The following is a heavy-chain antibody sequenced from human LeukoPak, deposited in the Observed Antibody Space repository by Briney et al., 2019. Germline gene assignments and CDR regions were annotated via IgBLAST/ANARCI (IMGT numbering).Heavy chain of an antibody. J-gene: IGHJ4*02. CDR3: AKDLFTMIVVSLDC. Sequence: GGSLRLSCAASGFTFSSYAMGWVRQAPGKGLEWVSGISGSGGVTHYADSVKGRFTISRDNSKNTLYLQMNSLRAEDTAVYYCAKDLFTMIVVSLDCWGQGTLVTVSS. CDR2: ISGSGGVT. V-gene: IGHV3-23*01. CDR1: GFTFSSYA. D-gene: IGHD3-22*01.